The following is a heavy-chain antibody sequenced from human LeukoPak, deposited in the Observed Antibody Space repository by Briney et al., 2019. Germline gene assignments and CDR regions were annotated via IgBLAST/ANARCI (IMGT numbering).Heavy chain of an antibody. J-gene: IGHJ4*02. CDR2: INSDSSHI. CDR3: ATVVDYGDFNFDY. Sequence: GGSLRLSCAASRFTFSSYSMNWVRQAPGKGLEWVSSINSDSSHIYYADSVKGRFTISRDNSKNTLYLQMNSLRAEDTAVYYCATVVDYGDFNFDYWGQGTLVTVSS. V-gene: IGHV3-21*01. CDR1: RFTFSSYS. D-gene: IGHD4-17*01.